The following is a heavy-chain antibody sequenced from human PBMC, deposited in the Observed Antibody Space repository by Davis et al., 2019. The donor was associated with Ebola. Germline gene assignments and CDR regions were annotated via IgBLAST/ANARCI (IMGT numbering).Heavy chain of an antibody. V-gene: IGHV1-8*01. CDR3: AAETMRLAYYGMDV. CDR1: GYTFTSYD. D-gene: IGHD1-1*01. CDR2: MNPNSGNT. J-gene: IGHJ6*02. Sequence: ASVKVSCKASGYTFTSYDINWVRQATGQGLEWMGWMNPNSGNTGYAQKFQERVTITRDMSTSTAYMELSSLRSEDTAVYYCAAETMRLAYYGMDVWGQGTTVTVSS.